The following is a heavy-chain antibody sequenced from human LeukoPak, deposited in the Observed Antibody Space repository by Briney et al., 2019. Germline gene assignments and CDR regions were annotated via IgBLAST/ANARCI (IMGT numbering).Heavy chain of an antibody. Sequence: GGSLRLSCAASGFTFSSYEMNWVRQAPGKGLEWVSYIRGSGRTIYYADSVKGRFTIPRDNAKNSLYLQMNSLRAEDTAVYYCARQSSSWYYFDYWGQGTLVTVSS. D-gene: IGHD6-13*01. CDR2: IRGSGRTI. J-gene: IGHJ4*02. CDR1: GFTFSSYE. V-gene: IGHV3-48*03. CDR3: ARQSSSWYYFDY.